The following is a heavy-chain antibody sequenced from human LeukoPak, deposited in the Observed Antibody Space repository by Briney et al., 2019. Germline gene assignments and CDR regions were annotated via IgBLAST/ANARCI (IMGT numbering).Heavy chain of an antibody. D-gene: IGHD4-17*01. Sequence: GGSLRLSCAASGFSFNRMSWVRQAPGTGLEWVANIRQDVSERYYADSLKGRFTISRDNAKNSLYLQMNGLRAEDTAVYYCARDPYKHNDFGNYGAFDIWGQGTMVTVSS. CDR3: ARDPYKHNDFGNYGAFDI. CDR1: GFSFNR. CDR2: IRQDVSER. J-gene: IGHJ3*02. V-gene: IGHV3-7*01.